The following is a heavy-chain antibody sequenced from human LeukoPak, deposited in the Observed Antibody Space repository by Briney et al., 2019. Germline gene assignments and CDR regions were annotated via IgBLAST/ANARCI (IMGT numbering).Heavy chain of an antibody. D-gene: IGHD3-9*01. J-gene: IGHJ4*02. Sequence: GGSLRLSCAASGFTFSSYWMSWVRQAPGKGLEWVANIKQDGSEKYYVDSVKGRFTISRDNAKNSLYLQMNSLRAEDTAVYYCAPHPYDILTGYYKYYFDYWGQGTLVTVSS. CDR1: GFTFSSYW. CDR2: IKQDGSEK. V-gene: IGHV3-7*03. CDR3: APHPYDILTGYYKYYFDY.